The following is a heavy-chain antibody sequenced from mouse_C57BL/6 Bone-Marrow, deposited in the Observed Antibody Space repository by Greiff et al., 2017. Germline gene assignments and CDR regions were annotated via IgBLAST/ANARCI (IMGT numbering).Heavy chain of an antibody. CDR1: GFNIKDYY. D-gene: IGHD2-1*01. CDR2: IDPEDGET. CDR3: APIYYGNYYAMDY. Sequence: EVQLQQSGAELVKPGASVKLSCTASGFNIKDYYMHWVKQRTEQGLEWIGRIDPEDGETKYAPKFQGKATITADTYSNTAYLQLSSLTPEDTAVYYCAPIYYGNYYAMDYWGQGTSVNVSS. J-gene: IGHJ4*01. V-gene: IGHV14-2*01.